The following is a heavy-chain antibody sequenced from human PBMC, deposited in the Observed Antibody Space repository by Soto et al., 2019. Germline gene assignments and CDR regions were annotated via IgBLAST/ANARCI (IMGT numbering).Heavy chain of an antibody. D-gene: IGHD1-1*01. CDR2: MNPNSGNT. V-gene: IGHV1-8*01. J-gene: IGHJ5*02. CDR3: VRMASSGTLNWFDP. CDR1: GSTFMNYY. Sequence: RASVKVSCKASGSTFMNYYISWVRQATGQGLEWMGWMNPNSGNTGYALKFQGRVSMTRNTSIYTVYLELSSLASDDTAVYYCVRMASSGTLNWFDPWGQGTLVTVSS.